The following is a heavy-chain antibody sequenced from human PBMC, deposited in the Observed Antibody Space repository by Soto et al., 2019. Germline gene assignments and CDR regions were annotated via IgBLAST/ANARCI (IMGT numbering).Heavy chain of an antibody. CDR3: ARGPVSTLGLRLRFDP. V-gene: IGHV4-34*01. J-gene: IGHJ5*02. Sequence: SETLSLTCAVYGGSISGYYWSWIRQPPWKGLEWIGEINYSGTTNYNPSLESRVTISVDTSKNQFSLKLTSVTAADTAVYYCARGPVSTLGLRLRFDPWGQGTLVTVSS. CDR2: INYSGTT. CDR1: GGSISGYY. D-gene: IGHD4-17*01.